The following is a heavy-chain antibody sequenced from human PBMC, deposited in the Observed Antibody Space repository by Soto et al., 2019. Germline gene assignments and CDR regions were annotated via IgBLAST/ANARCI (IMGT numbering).Heavy chain of an antibody. Sequence: ASVKVSCKASGDTFSDYHIHWVRQAPGQGFEWMGWLNPKTGGTSYARKFQGRVTMTGDSSISTVHMDLTRLRSDDTAVYYCAREGSAWYKEFDYWGPGSLVTVSS. J-gene: IGHJ4*02. CDR2: LNPKTGGT. CDR1: GDTFSDYH. CDR3: AREGSAWYKEFDY. D-gene: IGHD6-13*01. V-gene: IGHV1-2*02.